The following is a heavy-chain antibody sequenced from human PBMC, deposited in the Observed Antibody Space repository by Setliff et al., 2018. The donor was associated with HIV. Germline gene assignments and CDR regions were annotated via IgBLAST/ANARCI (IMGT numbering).Heavy chain of an antibody. Sequence: ASVKVSCKASGYTFINYGINWLRQAPGQGLEWVGWINPYNGNSKYGQKFQGTVTMTRDTTTSTAYLELRRLRSDDTAVYFCARGGPARVALLYWFDPWGQGTLVTVSS. J-gene: IGHJ5*02. CDR3: ARGGPARVALLYWFDP. D-gene: IGHD2-21*01. CDR1: GYTFINYG. CDR2: INPYNGNS. V-gene: IGHV1-18*01.